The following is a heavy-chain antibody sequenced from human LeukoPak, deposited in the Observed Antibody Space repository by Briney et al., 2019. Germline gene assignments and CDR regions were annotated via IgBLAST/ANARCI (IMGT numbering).Heavy chain of an antibody. D-gene: IGHD4-17*01. CDR2: IRGSDDST. CDR3: AKDVYGDYGGLDY. CDR1: GFTFSTYA. J-gene: IGHJ4*02. V-gene: IGHV3-23*01. Sequence: GGSLRLSCAASGFTFSTYAMSWVRQAPGKGLEWVSSIRGSDDSTYYADSVKGRFAISRDNSKNTLYLQMNSQRAEDTAVYYCAKDVYGDYGGLDYWGQGTLVTVSS.